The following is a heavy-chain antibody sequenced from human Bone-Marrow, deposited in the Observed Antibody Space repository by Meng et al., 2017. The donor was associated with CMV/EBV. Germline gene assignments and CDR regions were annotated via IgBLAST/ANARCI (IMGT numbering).Heavy chain of an antibody. J-gene: IGHJ5*02. CDR3: ARDGTKGHCANTSCYSGDWFDP. V-gene: IGHV3-30-3*01. D-gene: IGHD2-2*02. Sequence: GGSLRLSCAASGFTFSSYAMHWVRQAPGKGLEWVAVISYDGSNKYYADSVKGRFTITRDNSKNTVYLQMNSLRAEDAALYNCARDGTKGHCANTSCYSGDWFDPWGQGTLVTVSS. CDR1: GFTFSSYA. CDR2: ISYDGSNK.